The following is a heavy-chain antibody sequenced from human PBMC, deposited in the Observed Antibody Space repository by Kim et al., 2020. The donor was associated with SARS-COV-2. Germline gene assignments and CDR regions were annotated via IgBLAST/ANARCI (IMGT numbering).Heavy chain of an antibody. Sequence: GGSLRLSCAASGFTFSSYGMHWVRQAPGKGLEWVAVIWYDGSNKYYADSVKGRFTISRDNSKNTLYLQMNSLRAEDTAVYYCAKDSSLTTVTSSWYYYYGMDVWGQGTTVTVSS. D-gene: IGHD4-4*01. CDR2: IWYDGSNK. CDR3: AKDSSLTTVTSSWYYYYGMDV. J-gene: IGHJ6*02. V-gene: IGHV3-33*06. CDR1: GFTFSSYG.